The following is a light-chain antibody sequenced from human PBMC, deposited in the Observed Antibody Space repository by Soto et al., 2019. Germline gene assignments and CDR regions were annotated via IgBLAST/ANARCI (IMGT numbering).Light chain of an antibody. Sequence: QSVLTQPASVSGSLGQSITISCTGTSSDVGGYNYVSWYQQHPGQAPKLLIHEVTNRPSGISDRFSGSKSANTASLTISDLQAEDEAHYYCCSYAGSYTLVFGTGTKLTVL. CDR2: EVT. J-gene: IGLJ1*01. CDR1: SSDVGGYNY. CDR3: CSYAGSYTLV. V-gene: IGLV2-14*01.